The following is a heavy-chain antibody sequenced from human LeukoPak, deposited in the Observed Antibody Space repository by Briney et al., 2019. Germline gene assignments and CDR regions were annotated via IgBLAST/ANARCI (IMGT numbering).Heavy chain of an antibody. D-gene: IGHD6-13*01. CDR1: GYTFTGYY. CDR2: INPNSGGT. CDR3: ARDKRYSRAGHFDY. V-gene: IGHV1-2*02. Sequence: GASVKLSCKASGYTFTGYYMHWVRQAPGQGLEWMGWINPNSGGTNYAQKFQGRVTMTRDTSISTAYMELSRLRSDDTAVYYCARDKRYSRAGHFDYGGRGPPVAVSS. J-gene: IGHJ4*02.